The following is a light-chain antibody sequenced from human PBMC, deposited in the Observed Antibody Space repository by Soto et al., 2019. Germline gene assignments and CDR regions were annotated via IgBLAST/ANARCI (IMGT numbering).Light chain of an antibody. CDR1: QSVRSH. V-gene: IGKV3-15*01. Sequence: IAMPQCPAPLYVSQEEGVTLSCRASQSVRSHLAWSKQKPGQPPRILIYGASTRATGIPARFSGGGFATEFTLPFSSLQSEEFAVYDCQQYKNPPLFGQGTRVEIK. CDR3: QQYKNPPL. J-gene: IGKJ5*01. CDR2: GAS.